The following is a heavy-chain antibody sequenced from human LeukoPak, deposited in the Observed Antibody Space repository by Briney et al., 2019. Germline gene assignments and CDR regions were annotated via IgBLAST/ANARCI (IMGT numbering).Heavy chain of an antibody. J-gene: IGHJ4*02. CDR3: ARIGPILGAAWVDY. CDR2: IFYAGST. CDR1: GYSISSNHW. V-gene: IGHV4-28*01. D-gene: IGHD3-3*02. Sequence: KPSDTLSLTCAVSGYSISSNHWWGWIRQPPGKGLEWIGYIFYAGSTYYNPSLKSRVTMSVDTSKNQFSLRLSSVTAVDTAVYYCARIGPILGAAWVDYWGQGTLVPVSS.